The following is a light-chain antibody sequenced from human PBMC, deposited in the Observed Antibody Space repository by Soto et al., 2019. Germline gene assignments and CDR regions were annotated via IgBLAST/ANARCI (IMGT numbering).Light chain of an antibody. J-gene: IGKJ1*01. CDR1: QSVSSSY. CDR2: GAS. CDR3: QQYGSSRT. V-gene: IGKV3-20*01. Sequence: EIVMTQSPVTLSVSPGERATLSCRASQSVSSSYLAWYQQKPGQAPRLLIYGASSRATGIPDRFSGSGSGTDFTLTISRLGPEDFAVYYCQQYGSSRTFGQGTKVDI.